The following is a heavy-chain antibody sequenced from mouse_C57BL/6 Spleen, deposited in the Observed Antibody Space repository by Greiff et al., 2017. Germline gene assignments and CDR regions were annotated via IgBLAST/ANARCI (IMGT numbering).Heavy chain of an antibody. D-gene: IGHD1-1*01. CDR1: GYSFTDYN. CDR2: INPNYGTT. Sequence: VQLQQSGPELVKPGASVTISCKASGYSFTDYNMNWVKQSNGKSLEWIGVINPNYGTTSYNQKFKGKATLTVDQSSSTAYMQLNSLTSEDSAVYYCARSNYGSSYRYAMDYWGQGTSVTVSS. CDR3: ARSNYGSSYRYAMDY. J-gene: IGHJ4*01. V-gene: IGHV1-39*01.